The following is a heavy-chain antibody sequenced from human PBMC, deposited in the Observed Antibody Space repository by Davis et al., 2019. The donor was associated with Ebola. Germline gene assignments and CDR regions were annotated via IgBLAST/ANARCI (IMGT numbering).Heavy chain of an antibody. CDR1: GFTFDDYA. Sequence: ESLKISCAASGFTFDDYAMHWVRQAPGKGLEWVSLISGDGDSTYYADSVKGRFTISRDNSKNFLHLQMNSLRTEDTALYYCAKDNQKWLTYYAMDVWGQGTTVTVSS. D-gene: IGHD6-19*01. CDR2: ISGDGDST. J-gene: IGHJ6*02. CDR3: AKDNQKWLTYYAMDV. V-gene: IGHV3-43*02.